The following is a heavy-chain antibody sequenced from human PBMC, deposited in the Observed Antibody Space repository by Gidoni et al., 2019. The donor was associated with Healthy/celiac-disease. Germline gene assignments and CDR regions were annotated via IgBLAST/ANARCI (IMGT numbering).Heavy chain of an antibody. D-gene: IGHD6-19*01. V-gene: IGHV3-23*04. CDR2: ISGSGGST. CDR1: GVTFTREP. J-gene: IGHJ1*01. Sequence: EVPLVESGGGLVQPGGAVRLSWTTTGVTFTREPTSGVRPAPGKGLEWVSAISGSGGSTYYADSVKGRFTISRDNSKNTLYLQMNSLRAEDTAVYYCAKSCVGYSSGWYAWRGYFQHWGQGTLVTVSS. CDR3: AKSCVGYSSGWYAWRGYFQH.